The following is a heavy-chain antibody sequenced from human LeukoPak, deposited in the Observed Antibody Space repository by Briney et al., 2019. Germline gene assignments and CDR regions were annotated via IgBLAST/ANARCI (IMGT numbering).Heavy chain of an antibody. Sequence: SETLSLTCTVSGGSISSYYWSWIRQPPGKGLEWIGYIYYSGSTNYNPSLKSRVTISVDTSKNQFSLKLSSVTAADTAVYYCARGPQLLWFGELTLDYWGQGTLVTVSS. D-gene: IGHD3-10*01. J-gene: IGHJ4*02. CDR3: ARGPQLLWFGELTLDY. V-gene: IGHV4-59*01. CDR2: IYYSGST. CDR1: GGSISSYY.